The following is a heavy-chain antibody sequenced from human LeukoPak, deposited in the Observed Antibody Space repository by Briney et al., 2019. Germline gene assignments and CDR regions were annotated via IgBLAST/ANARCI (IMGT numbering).Heavy chain of an antibody. J-gene: IGHJ4*02. CDR2: ISYDGSNK. CDR3: AKGFFRARFGEIFDY. V-gene: IGHV3-30*04. D-gene: IGHD3-10*01. Sequence: GGSLRLSCAASGFTFSSYAMHWVRQAPGRGLEWVAVISYDGSNKYYADSVKGRFTISRDNSKNTLYLQMNSLRAEDTAVYYCAKGFFRARFGEIFDYWGQGTLVTVSS. CDR1: GFTFSSYA.